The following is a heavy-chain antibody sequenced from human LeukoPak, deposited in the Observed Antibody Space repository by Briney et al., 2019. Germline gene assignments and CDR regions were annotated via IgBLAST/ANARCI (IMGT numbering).Heavy chain of an antibody. D-gene: IGHD6-6*01. CDR3: ARVYSSSSYYYYYMDV. V-gene: IGHV3-21*01. CDR1: GFTFSSYS. CDR2: ISSSSSYI. J-gene: IGHJ6*03. Sequence: GGSLRLSCAASGFTFSSYSMNWVRQAPGKGLEWVSSISSSSSYIYYADSVKGRFTISRDNAKNSLYLQMNSLRAEDTAVYYCARVYSSSSYYYYYMDVWGEGTTVTVSS.